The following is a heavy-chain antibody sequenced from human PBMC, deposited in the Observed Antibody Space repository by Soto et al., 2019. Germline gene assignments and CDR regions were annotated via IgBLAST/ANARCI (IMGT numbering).Heavy chain of an antibody. CDR3: ARGVENIVVLLDVFGHSGMDV. CDR2: LNAGNGNT. J-gene: IGHJ6*02. V-gene: IGHV1-3*01. Sequence: ASVKVSCNASGYSFTSYAIYWVRPAPGQRLEWMGWLNAGNGNTKYSQKLQGRVTFTGDTSASTAHMELSSLRSEDTAVYFCARGVENIVVLLDVFGHSGMDVWG. CDR1: GYSFTSYA. D-gene: IGHD2-2*01.